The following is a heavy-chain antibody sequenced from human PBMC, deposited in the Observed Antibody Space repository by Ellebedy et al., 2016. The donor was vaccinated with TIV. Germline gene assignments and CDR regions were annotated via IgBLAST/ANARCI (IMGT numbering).Heavy chain of an antibody. CDR2: IWSDGSKN. Sequence: GGSLRLXXAASGFTFSSYAMHWVRQAPGKGLEWVAMIWSDGSKNYYADSVKGRFTTSRDNSKNTVYLEMDSLRADDTAVYYCARDAATLRLDYWGQGTLVSVSS. CDR3: ARDAATLRLDY. D-gene: IGHD6-25*01. V-gene: IGHV3-33*08. CDR1: GFTFSSYA. J-gene: IGHJ4*02.